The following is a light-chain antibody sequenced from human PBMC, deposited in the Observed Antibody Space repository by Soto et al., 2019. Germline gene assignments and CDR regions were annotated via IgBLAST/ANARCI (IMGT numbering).Light chain of an antibody. CDR3: QQYDSLPPWT. V-gene: IGKV3-20*01. J-gene: IGKJ1*01. Sequence: EIVLTQSPGIMYLSPGERATLSCRASQTVGRSFLAWYQQKPGQSPRLLIFGTSIRATGIPDRFSGGGSGADFTLTISRLDHEDFAVYYCQQYDSLPPWTFGQGTRVEVK. CDR1: QTVGRSF. CDR2: GTS.